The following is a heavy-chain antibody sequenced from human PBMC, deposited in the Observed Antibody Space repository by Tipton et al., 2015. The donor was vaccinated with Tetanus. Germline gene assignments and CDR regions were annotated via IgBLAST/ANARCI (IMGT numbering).Heavy chain of an antibody. J-gene: IGHJ4*02. CDR3: ARANFDFPKKGPFDY. CDR2: LYDNGRT. V-gene: IGHV4-59*11. D-gene: IGHD2/OR15-2a*01. CDR1: GGSISNHY. Sequence: TLSLTCTVSGGSISNHYWSWIRQPPGKGLEWIGYLYDNGRTKYNPSLNSRVTISVDTPKKQLSLKLTSVTAADTAVYFCARANFDFPKKGPFDYWGQGTPVTVSS.